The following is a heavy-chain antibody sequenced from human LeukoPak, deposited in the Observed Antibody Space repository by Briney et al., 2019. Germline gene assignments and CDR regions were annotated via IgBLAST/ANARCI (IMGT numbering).Heavy chain of an antibody. D-gene: IGHD2-21*01. J-gene: IGHJ4*02. Sequence: GESLKISCKASGFSFYTYWIGWVRQMPGKGLEWMAFIYLGDSDTRYSPSFQGQVTISADRSISTAYLQWSGLKTSDTAMYYCVGLVEAFYYFESWGQGTLVTVSS. CDR1: GFSFYTYW. CDR2: IYLGDSDT. CDR3: VGLVEAFYYFES. V-gene: IGHV5-51*01.